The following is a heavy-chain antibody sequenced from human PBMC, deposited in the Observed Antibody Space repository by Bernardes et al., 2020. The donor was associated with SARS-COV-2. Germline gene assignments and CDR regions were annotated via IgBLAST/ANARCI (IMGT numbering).Heavy chain of an antibody. D-gene: IGHD3-10*01. V-gene: IGHV4-61*02. CDR2: IYTSGST. J-gene: IGHJ6*02. Sequence: SETLSLTCTVSGGSISSGSYYWSWIRQPAGKGLEWIGRIYTSGSTNYNPSLKSRVTISVDTSKNQFSLKLSSVTAADTAVYYCARGGITMVRGVIITSNYYYGMDVWGQGTTVTVSS. CDR3: ARGGITMVRGVIITSNYYYGMDV. CDR1: GGSISSGSYY.